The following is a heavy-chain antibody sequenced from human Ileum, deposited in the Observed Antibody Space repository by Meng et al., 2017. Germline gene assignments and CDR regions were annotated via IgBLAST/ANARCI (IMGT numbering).Heavy chain of an antibody. CDR3: VKDVDGMDV. V-gene: IGHV3-9*01. CDR2: ISWNSGSI. J-gene: IGHJ6*02. Sequence: GGSLRLSCAASGFSFDDYAMHWVRQAPGKGLEWVSGISWNSGSIDYAESVKGRFTISRDNAKNSLYLQMNSLRIEDTALYYCVKDVDGMDVWGQGPTVTVSS. CDR1: GFSFDDYA.